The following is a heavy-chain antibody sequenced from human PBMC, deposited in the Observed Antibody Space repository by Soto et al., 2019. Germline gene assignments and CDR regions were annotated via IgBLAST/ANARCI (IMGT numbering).Heavy chain of an antibody. Sequence: ESGGGVVQPGRSLRLSCAASGFTFSSYGMHWVRQAPGKGLEWVAVIWYDGSNKYYADSVKGRFTISRDNSKNTLYLQMNSLRAEDTAVYYCARDGSVATAGGEDYWGQGTLVTVSS. J-gene: IGHJ4*02. CDR3: ARDGSVATAGGEDY. D-gene: IGHD5-12*01. CDR2: IWYDGSNK. CDR1: GFTFSSYG. V-gene: IGHV3-33*01.